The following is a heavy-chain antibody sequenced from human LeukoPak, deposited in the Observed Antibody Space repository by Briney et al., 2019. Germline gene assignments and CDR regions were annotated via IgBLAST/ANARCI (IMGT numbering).Heavy chain of an antibody. J-gene: IGHJ4*02. V-gene: IGHV3-7*03. CDR3: ARDWFDGDYDRFDY. Sequence: GGSLRLSCAVSGFTFSSYWMSWFRQAPGKGLEWVANINQDGSKKFSVDSVKGRFTISRDNAKNSLSLQMNSLRVEDTAVYYCARDWFDGDYDRFDYWGQGTLVTVSS. D-gene: IGHD4-17*01. CDR1: GFTFSSYW. CDR2: INQDGSKK.